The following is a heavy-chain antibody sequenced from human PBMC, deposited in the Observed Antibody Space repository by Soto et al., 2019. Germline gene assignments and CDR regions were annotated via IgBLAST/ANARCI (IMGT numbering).Heavy chain of an antibody. CDR1: GFTFSSYG. CDR3: AKGYCSSTSCYVGYYYYGMDV. Sequence: GGSLRLSCAASGFTFSSYGMHWVRQAPGKGLEWVAVISYDGSNKYYADSVKGRFTISRDNSKNTLYLQMNSLRAEDTAVYYCAKGYCSSTSCYVGYYYYGMDVWGQGTTVTVSS. V-gene: IGHV3-30*18. CDR2: ISYDGSNK. J-gene: IGHJ6*02. D-gene: IGHD2-2*01.